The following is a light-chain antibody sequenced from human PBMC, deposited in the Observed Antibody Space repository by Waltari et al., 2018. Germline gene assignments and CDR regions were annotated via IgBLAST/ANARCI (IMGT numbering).Light chain of an antibody. Sequence: DIQMTQSPSSLSASVGDKVTITCRASQALNKWLAWYQQKPRKAPKLRIYAASHLQCGVPSRFSGSGSGTDYSLTINSLQPEDFASYFCQQGYNPPYTFGRGTRVEFK. CDR1: QALNKW. J-gene: IGKJ2*01. V-gene: IGKV1-12*01. CDR3: QQGYNPPYT. CDR2: AAS.